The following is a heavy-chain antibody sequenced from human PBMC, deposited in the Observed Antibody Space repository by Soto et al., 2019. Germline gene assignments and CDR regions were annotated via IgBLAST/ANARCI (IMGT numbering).Heavy chain of an antibody. CDR3: ARDHYFDRSGYSDFFDH. D-gene: IGHD3-22*01. CDR2: INGAGNSA. CDR1: GFTFRTYW. V-gene: IGHV3-74*01. Sequence: GGSLRLSCAASGFTFRTYWMHWVRQAPGKGLVWVARINGAGNSATYADSVRGRFTISRDNAKNTLYLQMNSLRDEDTAVYFCARDHYFDRSGYSDFFDHWGQGTLVTV. J-gene: IGHJ4*02.